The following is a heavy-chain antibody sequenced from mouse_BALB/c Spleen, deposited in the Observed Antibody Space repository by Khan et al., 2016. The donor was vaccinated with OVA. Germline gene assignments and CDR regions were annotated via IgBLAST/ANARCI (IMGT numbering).Heavy chain of an antibody. V-gene: IGHV5-6*01. CDR1: GFTFSNYG. D-gene: IGHD2-2*01. Sequence: EVELVESGGDLVKPGGSLKLSCAASGFTFSNYGMSWVRQTPDKRLEWVATITNGGSYTYYPDSVKGRFTISSDNAKNTLYLQMSSLKSEDTAMYYCARRGYDEAWFAYWGQGTRVTVSA. CDR3: ARRGYDEAWFAY. J-gene: IGHJ3*01. CDR2: ITNGGSYT.